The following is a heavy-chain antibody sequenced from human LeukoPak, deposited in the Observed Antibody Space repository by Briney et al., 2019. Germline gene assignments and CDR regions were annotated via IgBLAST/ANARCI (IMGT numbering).Heavy chain of an antibody. J-gene: IGHJ3*02. CDR2: INPNTGGT. V-gene: IGHV1-2*02. CDR1: GYSXTVNY. Sequence: GASVKVSCKTSGYSXTVNYIHGVRQAPGQGLEWMGWINPNTGGTNYAQKFQGRVTMTRDTSISTAYMELNRLRSDDTAVFYCARDFYYDTKGAFDIWGQGTMVTVSS. D-gene: IGHD3-22*01. CDR3: ARDFYYDTKGAFDI.